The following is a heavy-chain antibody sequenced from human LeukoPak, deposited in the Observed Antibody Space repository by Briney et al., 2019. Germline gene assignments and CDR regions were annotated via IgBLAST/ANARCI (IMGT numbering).Heavy chain of an antibody. CDR3: AREKVAGAAFDI. CDR1: GCSISSYY. J-gene: IGHJ3*02. V-gene: IGHV4-59*01. D-gene: IGHD6-19*01. Sequence: PSETLSLTCTVSGCSISSYYWSWIRQPPGKELQWIGYIYYSGSTNYNPSLKSRVTISVGTSKNQFSLKLSSVTAADTAVYYCAREKVAGAAFDIWGQGTMVTVSS. CDR2: IYYSGST.